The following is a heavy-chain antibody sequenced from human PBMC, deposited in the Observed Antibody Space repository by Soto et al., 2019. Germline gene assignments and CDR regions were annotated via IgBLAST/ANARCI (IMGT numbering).Heavy chain of an antibody. CDR3: ARERIITIFGVVSGYYMDV. CDR1: GYSFTSYW. V-gene: IGHV5-51*01. D-gene: IGHD3-3*01. Sequence: GESLKISCKGSGYSFTSYWIGWVRQMPGKGLEWMGIIYPGDSDTRYSPSFQGQVTISADKSISTAYLQWSSLKASDTAMYYCARERIITIFGVVSGYYMDVWGKGTTVTVSS. J-gene: IGHJ6*03. CDR2: IYPGDSDT.